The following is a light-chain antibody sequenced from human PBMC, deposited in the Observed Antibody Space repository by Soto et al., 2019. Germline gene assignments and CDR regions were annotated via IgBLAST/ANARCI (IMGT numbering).Light chain of an antibody. Sequence: IQMTQSPSSLSASVGDRVAITCRASQSISSYLNWYQQKPGKAPKLLIYAASSLQSRVPSRFSGSGSGTDFTLTISSLQPEDFATYYCQQSYSTPITFGGGTKVDIK. CDR1: QSISSY. J-gene: IGKJ4*01. V-gene: IGKV1-39*01. CDR2: AAS. CDR3: QQSYSTPIT.